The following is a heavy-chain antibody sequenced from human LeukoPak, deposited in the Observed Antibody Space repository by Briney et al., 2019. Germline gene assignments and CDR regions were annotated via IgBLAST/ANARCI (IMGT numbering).Heavy chain of an antibody. D-gene: IGHD1-14*01. Sequence: SETLSLTCAVYGGSFSGYYWSWIRQPPGKGLEWIGEINHSGSTNYNPSLKSRVTISVDTSKNQFSLKLSSVTAADTAVYYCARGLNRGPKSRGYLDYWGQGTLVTVSS. CDR3: ARGLNRGPKSRGYLDY. V-gene: IGHV4-34*01. J-gene: IGHJ4*02. CDR2: INHSGST. CDR1: GGSFSGYY.